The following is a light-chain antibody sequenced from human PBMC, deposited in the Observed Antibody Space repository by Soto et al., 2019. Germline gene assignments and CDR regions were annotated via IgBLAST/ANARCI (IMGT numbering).Light chain of an antibody. V-gene: IGKV3-20*01. CDR1: QSVSSSY. Sequence: EIVLPQSPGTLSLSPGESATLSCRASQSVSSSYLAWYQQKPGQAPRLLIYGASSRATGIPDRFSGSGSGTDFTLTISRLEPEDFALYYCQQYGSSPVTFGQGTKVDIK. J-gene: IGKJ1*01. CDR2: GAS. CDR3: QQYGSSPVT.